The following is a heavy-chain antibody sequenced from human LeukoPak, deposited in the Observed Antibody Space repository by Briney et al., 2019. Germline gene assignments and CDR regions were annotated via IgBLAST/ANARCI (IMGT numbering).Heavy chain of an antibody. CDR3: ASRYSSGWYDSSFDY. J-gene: IGHJ4*02. V-gene: IGHV4-39*01. CDR2: IYYSGST. Sequence: SETLSLTCTVSGGSISSSSYYWGWIRQPPGKGLEWIGSIYYSGSTYYNPSLKSRVTISVDTSKNQFSLKLSSVTAADTAVYYCASRYSSGWYDSSFDYRGQGTLVTVSS. D-gene: IGHD6-19*01. CDR1: GGSISSSSYY.